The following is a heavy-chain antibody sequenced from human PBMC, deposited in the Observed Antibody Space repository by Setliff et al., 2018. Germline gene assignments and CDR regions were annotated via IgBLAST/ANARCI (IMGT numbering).Heavy chain of an antibody. CDR1: GFTFSNYG. J-gene: IGHJ6*03. CDR3: ARLALTGYDSSGYYYALEYYYYMDV. D-gene: IGHD3-22*01. CDR2: ISTSGSTI. Sequence: GSLRLSCAASGFTFSNYGMTWVRQAPGKGLEWISYISTSGSTIYYADSVKGRFTISRDKAHQSLYLQMNSLRAEDTAVYYCARLALTGYDSSGYYYALEYYYYMDVWGKGTTVTVSS. V-gene: IGHV3-48*01.